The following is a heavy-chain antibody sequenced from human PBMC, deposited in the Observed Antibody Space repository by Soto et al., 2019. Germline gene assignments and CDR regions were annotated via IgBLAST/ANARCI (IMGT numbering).Heavy chain of an antibody. V-gene: IGHV3-30*03. CDR1: GFTFSTYG. J-gene: IGHJ4*02. D-gene: IGHD3-10*01. Sequence: SLRLSCAASGFTFSTYGMDWVRQAPGKGLEWVGVITYDGYNKYYVASVRGRFTISRDNAENSLYLQMNGLRAEDTAVYYCARELSWSGRDYWGQGTLVTVSS. CDR3: ARELSWSGRDY. CDR2: ITYDGYNK.